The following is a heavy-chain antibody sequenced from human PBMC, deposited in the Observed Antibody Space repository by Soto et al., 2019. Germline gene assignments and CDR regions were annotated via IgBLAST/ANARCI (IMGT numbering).Heavy chain of an antibody. J-gene: IGHJ3*02. CDR3: ARVDSSGYGTKEAHDAFDI. Sequence: QLQLQESGSGLVKPSQTLSLTCAVSGGSISSGGYSWSWIRQPPGKGLEWIGYIYHSGSTYYNPSLKSRVTISVDRSKNQFSLKLSSVTAADTAVYYCARVDSSGYGTKEAHDAFDIWGQGTMVTVSS. V-gene: IGHV4-30-2*01. D-gene: IGHD3-22*01. CDR2: IYHSGST. CDR1: GGSISSGGYS.